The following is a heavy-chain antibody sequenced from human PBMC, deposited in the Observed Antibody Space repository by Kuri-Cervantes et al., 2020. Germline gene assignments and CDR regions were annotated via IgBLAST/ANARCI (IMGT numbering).Heavy chain of an antibody. CDR1: GGTFSSYA. D-gene: IGHD3/OR15-3a*01. V-gene: IGHV1-69*06. Sequence: SVKVSCKASGGTFSSYAITWVRQAPGQGLEWMGGIIAIFGAANYAQKFQGRVTIRVTIAADKSTSTAYMELSSLRSEDTAVYFCATDHPSHNFRTDYYLQWGGVLDYWGQGTLVTVSS. CDR3: ATDHPSHNFRTDYYLQWGGVLDY. CDR2: IIAIFGAA. J-gene: IGHJ4*02.